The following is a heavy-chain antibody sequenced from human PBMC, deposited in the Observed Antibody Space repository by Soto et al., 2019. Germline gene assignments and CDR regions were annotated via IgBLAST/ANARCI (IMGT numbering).Heavy chain of an antibody. CDR3: ARGSPGGVIVYYFDY. CDR1: GYTFTSYG. Sequence: GASVKVSCKASGYTFTSYGISWVRQAPGQGLEWMGWISAYNGNTNYAQKLQGRVTMTTDTSTSTAYMELRSLRSDDTAVYYCARGSPGGVIVYYFDYWGQGTLVTVSS. V-gene: IGHV1-18*01. D-gene: IGHD3-16*02. J-gene: IGHJ4*02. CDR2: ISAYNGNT.